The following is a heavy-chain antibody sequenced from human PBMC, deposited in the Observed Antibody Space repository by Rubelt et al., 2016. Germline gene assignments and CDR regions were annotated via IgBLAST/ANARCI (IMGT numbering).Heavy chain of an antibody. V-gene: IGHV1-46*01. J-gene: IGHJ4*02. CDR1: GYTFTSYY. CDR3: ARAVECRLGGDCYLAPFDY. D-gene: IGHD2-21*02. CDR2: INPSGGST. Sequence: QVQLVQSGAEVKKPGASVKVSCKASGYTFTSYYMHWVRQAPGQGLEWMGIINPSGGSTSYGQKFQGRVNRTRDRSTSTCYRELGSLRPEDTAVYYCARAVECRLGGDCYLAPFDYWGQGTLVTVSS.